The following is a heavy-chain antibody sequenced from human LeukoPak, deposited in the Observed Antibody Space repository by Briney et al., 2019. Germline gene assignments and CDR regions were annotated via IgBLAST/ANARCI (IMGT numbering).Heavy chain of an antibody. CDR2: ISYDGSNK. CDR3: AKDHGVEQWLDGQGDDY. J-gene: IGHJ4*02. V-gene: IGHV3-30*18. CDR1: GFTFSSYG. Sequence: PGGSPRLSCAASGFTFSSYGMHWVRQAPGKGLEWVAVISYDGSNKYYADSVKGRFTISRDNSKNTLYLQMNSLRAEDTAVYYCAKDHGVEQWLDGQGDDYWGQGTLVTVSS. D-gene: IGHD6-19*01.